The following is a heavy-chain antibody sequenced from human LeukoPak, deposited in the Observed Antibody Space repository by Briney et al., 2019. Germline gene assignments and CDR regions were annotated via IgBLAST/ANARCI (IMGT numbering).Heavy chain of an antibody. CDR3: ARGEYYDFWSGYYTSYYYGMDV. V-gene: IGHV3-11*04. CDR1: GVSFSDYY. J-gene: IGHJ6*02. CDR2: ISSDGGAM. Sequence: PGGSLRLSCAASGVSFSDYYMTWIRQAPGKGLEWVSSISSDGGAMYYADSVKGRFTISRDNAKNTLYLQMNSLRAEDTAVYYCARGEYYDFWSGYYTSYYYGMDVWGQGTTVTVSS. D-gene: IGHD3-3*01.